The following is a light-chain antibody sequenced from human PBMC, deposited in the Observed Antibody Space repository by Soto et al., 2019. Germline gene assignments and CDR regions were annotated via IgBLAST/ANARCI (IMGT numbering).Light chain of an antibody. CDR3: QQYNSYSWT. CDR1: QSISSW. J-gene: IGKJ1*01. CDR2: DAS. V-gene: IGKV1-5*01. Sequence: DIQMTQSPSTLSASVGDIVTITCRASQSISSWLAWYQQKPGKAPKLLSYDASSLESGVPSRFSGSGSGTEFTLTISSLQPDDFATYYCQQYNSYSWTFGQGTKVDIK.